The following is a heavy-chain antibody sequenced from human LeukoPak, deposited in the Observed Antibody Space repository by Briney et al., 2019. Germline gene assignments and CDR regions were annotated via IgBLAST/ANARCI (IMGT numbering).Heavy chain of an antibody. D-gene: IGHD3-22*01. J-gene: IGHJ3*02. CDR1: GGSISTSSYY. V-gene: IGHV4-39*07. CDR3: ANDGAYYDSSTDAFDI. Sequence: SETLSLTCTVSGGSISTSSYYWGWVRQPPGKGLEWIGNIFYSGSTYYSPSLKSRVTISLDTSRNQFSLKLNSVTAEDTAVYYCANDGAYYDSSTDAFDIWGQGTMVTVSS. CDR2: IFYSGST.